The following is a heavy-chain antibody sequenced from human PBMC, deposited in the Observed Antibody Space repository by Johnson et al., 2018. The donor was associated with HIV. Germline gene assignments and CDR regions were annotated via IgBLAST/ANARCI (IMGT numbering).Heavy chain of an antibody. J-gene: IGHJ3*02. CDR3: ARAVCRGGRCYSHDAFDI. CDR1: GFTFSSYA. D-gene: IGHD2-15*01. V-gene: IGHV3-30*04. CDR2: ISHAESIE. Sequence: HAQLVESGGGVVQPARSLRLSCAASGFTFSSYAMHWVRQAPGKGLEWVALISHAESIEYYADSVKGLFTISRDNPWNTLYLQMNSLRAGDTALYYCARAVCRGGRCYSHDAFDIWGQGTMVTVSS.